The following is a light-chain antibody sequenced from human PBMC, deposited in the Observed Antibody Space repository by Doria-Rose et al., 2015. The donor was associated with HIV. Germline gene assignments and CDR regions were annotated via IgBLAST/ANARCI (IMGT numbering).Light chain of an antibody. CDR3: HQYGTSWT. V-gene: IGKV3-20*01. J-gene: IGKJ1*01. Sequence: TQSPGTLSLSPGERATLSCRASQSFSSTYLAWYQQIPGQAPSLLIYDGSTRATGIPDRCSASGSGTDFTLTINRLEPEDFALYYCHQYGTSWTFGKGTKVE. CDR1: QSFSSTY. CDR2: DGS.